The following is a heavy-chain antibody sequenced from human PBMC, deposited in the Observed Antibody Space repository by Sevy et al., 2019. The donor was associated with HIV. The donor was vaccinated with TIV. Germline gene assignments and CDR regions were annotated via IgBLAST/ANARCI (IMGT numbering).Heavy chain of an antibody. CDR1: GFTFSGYA. CDR2: INGKGRST. J-gene: IGHJ6*02. D-gene: IGHD2-2*01. Sequence: GGSRRLSCAASGFTFSGYAMNWVRQAPGKGLEWVSAINGKGRSTHYADSVEGRLTISRDNSKNTLYLQMNSLRAEDTAVYYCAKTINSGGGVVPAANYYYYGLDVWGQGTTVTVSS. V-gene: IGHV3-23*01. CDR3: AKTINSGGGVVPAANYYYYGLDV.